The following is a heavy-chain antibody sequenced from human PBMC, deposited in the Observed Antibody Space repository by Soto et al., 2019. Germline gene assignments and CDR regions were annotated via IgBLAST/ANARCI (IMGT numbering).Heavy chain of an antibody. J-gene: IGHJ5*02. V-gene: IGHV4-39*01. CDR1: GGSISSFAYY. D-gene: IGHD3-10*01. CDR3: ARRERYYGSPGWFDP. CDR2: VYYNENT. Sequence: QLQLKESGPGLVRPSEALSLTCTVSGGSISSFAYYWGWIRQPPGKGLEWIGTVYYNENTYYNPSLKSRVTISVDTAKNQFSLNLRSVTAADTAIYFCARRERYYGSPGWFDPWGQGTLVTVSS.